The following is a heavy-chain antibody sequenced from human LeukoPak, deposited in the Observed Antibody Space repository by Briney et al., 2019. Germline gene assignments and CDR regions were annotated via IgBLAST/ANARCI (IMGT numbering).Heavy chain of an antibody. CDR2: IRSKTYGGTT. V-gene: IGHV3-49*04. Sequence: PGGSLRLSCTASGFTFGDYRMNWVRQAPGKGLEWVGFIRSKTYGGTTEYAASVKGRFTISRDDSKSIAYLQLNSLKSEDTAVYYCTRGRQTDHWGQGTLVTVSS. CDR1: GFTFGDYR. J-gene: IGHJ5*02. CDR3: TRGRQTDH.